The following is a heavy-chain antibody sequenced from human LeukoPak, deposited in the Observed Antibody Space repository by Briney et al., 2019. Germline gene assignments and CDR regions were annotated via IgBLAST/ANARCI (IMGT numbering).Heavy chain of an antibody. CDR2: INSDGSST. Sequence: PGGSLRLSCAASGFDFSSYWMHWVRQAPGKGLVWVSRINSDGSSTNYADSVKGRFTISRDYAKNTLFLQMNSLRAEDTAVYYCARGGYYDSSGYHYSVGFDYWGQGTLVTVPS. J-gene: IGHJ4*02. CDR3: ARGGYYDSSGYHYSVGFDY. D-gene: IGHD3-22*01. V-gene: IGHV3-74*01. CDR1: GFDFSSYW.